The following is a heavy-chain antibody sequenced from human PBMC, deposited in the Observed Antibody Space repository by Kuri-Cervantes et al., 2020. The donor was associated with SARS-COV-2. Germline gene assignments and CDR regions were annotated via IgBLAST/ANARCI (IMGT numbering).Heavy chain of an antibody. D-gene: IGHD3-22*01. CDR3: ARCRHYYDSSGEDYFDY. CDR2: IYYSGST. V-gene: IGHV4-59*08. CDR1: GGSISSYY. Sequence: GSLRLSCTVSGGSISSYYWSWIRQPPGKGLEWIGYIYYSGSTNYYPSLKSRVTISVDTSKNQFSLKLSSVTAADTAVYYCARCRHYYDSSGEDYFDYWGQGTLVTVSS. J-gene: IGHJ4*02.